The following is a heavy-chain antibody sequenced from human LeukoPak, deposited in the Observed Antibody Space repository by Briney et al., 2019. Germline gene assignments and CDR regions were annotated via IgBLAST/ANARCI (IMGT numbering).Heavy chain of an antibody. CDR1: GGSISSYY. V-gene: IGHV4-59*08. J-gene: IGHJ3*02. D-gene: IGHD1-26*01. Sequence: SETLSLTCTVSGGSISSYYWSWIRQPPGKGLEWIGYIYYSGSTNYNPSLKSRVTISVDTSKNQLSLKLSSVTAADTAVYYCARLRIGPVGAFDIWGQGTMVTVSS. CDR2: IYYSGST. CDR3: ARLRIGPVGAFDI.